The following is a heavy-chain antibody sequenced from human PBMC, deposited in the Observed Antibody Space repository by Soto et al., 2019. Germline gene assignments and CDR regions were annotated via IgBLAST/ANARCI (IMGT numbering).Heavy chain of an antibody. V-gene: IGHV5-51*01. CDR2: IYPGDSGT. CDR3: ARWLQFPGKYYFDY. J-gene: IGHJ4*02. D-gene: IGHD5-12*01. Sequence: GESLKISCKGSGYSFTSYWIGWVRQMPGKGLEWMGIIYPGDSGTRYSPSFQGQVTISADKSISTAYLQWSSLKASDTAIYYCARWLQFPGKYYFDYWGQGTLVTVSS. CDR1: GYSFTSYW.